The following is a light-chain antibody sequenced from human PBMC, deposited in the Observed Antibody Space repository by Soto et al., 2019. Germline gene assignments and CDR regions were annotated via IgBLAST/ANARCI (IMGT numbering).Light chain of an antibody. V-gene: IGLV6-57*04. J-gene: IGLJ2*01. CDR2: EDN. CDR1: SGRIVSNF. Sequence: NFMLTQPHSVSESPGKTVTVSCTRSSGRIVSNFVQWYQQRPGSAPTTVIYEDNQRPSGVPDRFSGAIDSSSNSASLTISGLKIEDEADYYCQSFHSSAVIFGGGTKLTVL. CDR3: QSFHSSAVI.